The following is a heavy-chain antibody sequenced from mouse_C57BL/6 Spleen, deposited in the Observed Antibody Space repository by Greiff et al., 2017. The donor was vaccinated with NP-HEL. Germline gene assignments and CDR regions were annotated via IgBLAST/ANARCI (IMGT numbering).Heavy chain of an antibody. Sequence: DVMLVESGEGLVKPGGSLKLSCAASGFTFSSYAMSWVRQTPEKRLEWVAYISSGGDYIYYADTVKGRFTISRDNARNTLYLQMSSLKSEDTAMYYCTRRESIYYPMDYWGQGTSVTVSS. CDR1: GFTFSSYA. CDR2: ISSGGDYI. CDR3: TRRESIYYPMDY. V-gene: IGHV5-9-1*02. D-gene: IGHD1-1*01. J-gene: IGHJ4*01.